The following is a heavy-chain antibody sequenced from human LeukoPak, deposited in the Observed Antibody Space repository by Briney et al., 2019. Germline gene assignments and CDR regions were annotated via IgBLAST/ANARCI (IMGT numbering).Heavy chain of an antibody. V-gene: IGHV3-7*01. CDR3: ARGFRSSWYGYYFDY. CDR2: IKQDGSEK. D-gene: IGHD6-13*01. J-gene: IGHJ4*02. Sequence: GGSLRLSCAASGFTFSSYWMCWVRQAPGKGLGWVANIKQDGSEKYYVDSVKGRFTISRDNDKNSLYLQMNSLRAEDTAVYYCARGFRSSWYGYYFDYWGQGTLVTVSS. CDR1: GFTFSSYW.